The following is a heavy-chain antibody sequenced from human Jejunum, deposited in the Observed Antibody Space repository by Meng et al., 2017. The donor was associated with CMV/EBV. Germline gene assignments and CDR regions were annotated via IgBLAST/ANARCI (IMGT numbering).Heavy chain of an antibody. D-gene: IGHD1-26*01. J-gene: IGHJ4*02. V-gene: IGHV4-4*07. Sequence: HLQQSGPGLVKPSETLSLTCTVSGGSINTYYWSWIRQSAGKGLEWIGRFYSSDTYNYHPSLNSRVTMSLDTSKKQFSLIQSSVTAADTARYYCARGPGASTREGFDHWGLGTLVTVSS. CDR3: ARGPGASTREGFDH. CDR1: GGSINTYY. CDR2: FYSSDTY.